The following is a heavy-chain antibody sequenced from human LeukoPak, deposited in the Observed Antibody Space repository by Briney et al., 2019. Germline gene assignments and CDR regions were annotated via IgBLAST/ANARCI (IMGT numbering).Heavy chain of an antibody. Sequence: ASVKVSCKASGYIFTSYFMHWVRQAPGQGLEWMGWINPNSGGTNYAQKFQGRVTMTRDTSISTAYMELSRLRSDDTAVYYCARERHRDFDYWGQGTLVTVSS. CDR2: INPNSGGT. CDR1: GYIFTSYF. CDR3: ARERHRDFDY. V-gene: IGHV1-2*02. J-gene: IGHJ4*02.